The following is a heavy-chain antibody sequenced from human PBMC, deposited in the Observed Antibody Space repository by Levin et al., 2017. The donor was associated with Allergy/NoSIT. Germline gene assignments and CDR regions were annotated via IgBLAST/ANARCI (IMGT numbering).Heavy chain of an antibody. V-gene: IGHV3-23*01. CDR1: GFTFSSYA. D-gene: IGHD3-22*01. CDR2: ISGSGGST. CDR3: AKVEYYYDSSGYYLGGGIDY. Sequence: GGSLRLSCAASGFTFSSYAMSWVRQAPGKGLEWVSAISGSGGSTYYADSVKGRFTISRDNSKNTLYLQMNSLRAEDTAVYYCAKVEYYYDSSGYYLGGGIDYWGQGTLVTVSS. J-gene: IGHJ4*02.